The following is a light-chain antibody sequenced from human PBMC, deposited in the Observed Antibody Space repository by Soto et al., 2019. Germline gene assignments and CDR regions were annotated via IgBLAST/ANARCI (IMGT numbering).Light chain of an antibody. V-gene: IGKV3-15*01. Sequence: EIVMTQSPATVSVSPGESVTLSCRASQSVSRHLAWYHQKSGQSPRLLIYTASTRATGIPARFSGSGSGTEFTLTISSLQSEDFGIYYCQQYDQWATFGQGTKVE. CDR2: TAS. CDR3: QQYDQWAT. J-gene: IGKJ1*01. CDR1: QSVSRH.